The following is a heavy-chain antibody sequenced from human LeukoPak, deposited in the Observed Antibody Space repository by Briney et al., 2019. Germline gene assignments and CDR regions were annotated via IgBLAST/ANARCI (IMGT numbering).Heavy chain of an antibody. CDR2: ISGSDSST. J-gene: IGHJ3*02. V-gene: IGHV3-23*01. CDR3: AREQLQNAFDI. D-gene: IGHD4-11*01. CDR1: GFTFSSSA. Sequence: GGSLRLSCAASGFTFSSSAMSWVRQAPGKGLEWVSTISGSDSSTYYADSVKGRFTISRDNAKNTLYLQMNSLRAEDTAVYYCAREQLQNAFDIWGQGTMVTVSS.